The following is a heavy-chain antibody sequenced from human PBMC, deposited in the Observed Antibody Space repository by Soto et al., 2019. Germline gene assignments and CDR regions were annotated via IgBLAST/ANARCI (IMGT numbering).Heavy chain of an antibody. J-gene: IGHJ6*02. CDR3: AKDFPLDSAAGTRCYYGMDV. CDR2: ISGSGGST. CDR1: GFTFSSYA. V-gene: IGHV3-23*01. D-gene: IGHD6-13*01. Sequence: GGSLRLSCAASGFTFSSYAMSWVRQAPGKGLEWVSAISGSGGSTYYADSVKGRFTISRDNSKNTLYLQMNSLRAEDTAVYYCAKDFPLDSAAGTRCYYGMDVWGQGTTVTVSS.